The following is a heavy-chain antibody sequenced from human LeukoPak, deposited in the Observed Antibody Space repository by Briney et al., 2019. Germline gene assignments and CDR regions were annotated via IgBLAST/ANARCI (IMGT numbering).Heavy chain of an antibody. V-gene: IGHV3-33*08. CDR3: ARERTLYVSGSGYGMDV. D-gene: IGHD3-10*01. CDR2: IWYDGSNK. J-gene: IGHJ6*02. Sequence: PGGSLRLSCVASGFTFSRYWMHWVRQAPGKGLEWVALIWYDGSNKYYADSVKGRFTISRDSSKNTLYLEMSSLRAEDTAVYFCARERTLYVSGSGYGMDVWGQGTTVTVSS. CDR1: GFTFSRYW.